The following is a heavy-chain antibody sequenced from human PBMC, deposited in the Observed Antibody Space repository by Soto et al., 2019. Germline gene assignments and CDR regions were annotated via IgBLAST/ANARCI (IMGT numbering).Heavy chain of an antibody. Sequence: GGSLRLSCAASGFTFSSYSMNWVRQAPGKGLEWVSSISSSSSYIYYADAVKGRFTISRDNAKNSLYLQMSSLRAEDTAVYYCARDPSGDYYYGMDVWGQGTTVTVSS. D-gene: IGHD4-17*01. J-gene: IGHJ6*02. V-gene: IGHV3-21*01. CDR2: ISSSSSYI. CDR1: GFTFSSYS. CDR3: ARDPSGDYYYGMDV.